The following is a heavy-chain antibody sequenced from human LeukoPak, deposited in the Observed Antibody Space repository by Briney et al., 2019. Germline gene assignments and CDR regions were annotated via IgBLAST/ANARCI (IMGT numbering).Heavy chain of an antibody. CDR2: IPYDGSNK. Sequence: GGSLRLSCAASGFTFSSYAMHWVRQAPGKGLEWVAVIPYDGSNKYYADSVKGRFTISRDNSKNTLYLQMNSLRAEDTAVYYCARTPWSSYYFDYWGQGTLVTVSS. CDR1: GFTFSSYA. CDR3: ARTPWSSYYFDY. V-gene: IGHV3-30-3*01. D-gene: IGHD3-3*01. J-gene: IGHJ4*02.